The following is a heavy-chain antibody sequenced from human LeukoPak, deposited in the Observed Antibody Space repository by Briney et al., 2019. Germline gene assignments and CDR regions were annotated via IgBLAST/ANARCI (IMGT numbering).Heavy chain of an antibody. CDR1: GFTFSSYA. V-gene: IGHV3-30-3*01. CDR2: ISYDGSNK. Sequence: PGGSLRLSCAASGFTFSSYAMHWVRQAPGKGLEWVAVISYDGSNKYYADSVKGRLTVSRDNSKNTLYLQMNSLRAEDTAVYHCAKDWDTSGHTTSCFNYWGQGTLVTVSS. D-gene: IGHD3-22*01. J-gene: IGHJ4*02. CDR3: AKDWDTSGHTTSCFNY.